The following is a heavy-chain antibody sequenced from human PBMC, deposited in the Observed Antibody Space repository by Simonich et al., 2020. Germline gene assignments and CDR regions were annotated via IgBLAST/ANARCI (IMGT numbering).Heavy chain of an antibody. CDR1: VGSISSSSYY. CDR2: IYYSGST. D-gene: IGHD3-22*01. Sequence: QLQLQESGPGLVKPSETLSLTCTVSVGSISSSSYYWGGIRQPPGKGLEWIGSIYYSGSTYYNPSLKSRVTISVDTSKNQFSLKLSSVTAADTAVYYCARHYYDSSGYFDYWGQGTLVTVSS. CDR3: ARHYYDSSGYFDY. J-gene: IGHJ4*02. V-gene: IGHV4-39*01.